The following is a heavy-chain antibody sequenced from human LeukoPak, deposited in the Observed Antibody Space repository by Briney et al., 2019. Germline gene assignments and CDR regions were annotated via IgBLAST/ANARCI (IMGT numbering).Heavy chain of an antibody. CDR3: ARWLRSGDAFDI. J-gene: IGHJ3*02. Sequence: SETLSLTCAVYGGSFSGYYWSWIRQPPGKGLEWIGEINHSGSTNYNPSLKSRVTISVDTSKNQFSLKLGSVTAADTAVYYCARWLRSGDAFDIWGQGTMVTVSS. CDR2: INHSGST. D-gene: IGHD5-12*01. CDR1: GGSFSGYY. V-gene: IGHV4-34*01.